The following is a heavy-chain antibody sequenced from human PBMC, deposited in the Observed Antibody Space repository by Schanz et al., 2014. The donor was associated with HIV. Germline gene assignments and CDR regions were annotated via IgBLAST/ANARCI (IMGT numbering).Heavy chain of an antibody. CDR2: IVGSGGSS. V-gene: IGHV3-23*01. J-gene: IGHJ5*02. CDR1: GFTFSSYA. D-gene: IGHD2-21*02. Sequence: EVQVLESGGGVAQPGGSLRLSCAASGFTFSSYAMSWVRQAPGKGLEWVSTIVGSGGSSYYADSVKGRFIVSRDNSKNTLSLQMYSLTADDTAVYYCARFATEVSRCFDPWGQGTLVTVSS. CDR3: ARFATEVSRCFDP.